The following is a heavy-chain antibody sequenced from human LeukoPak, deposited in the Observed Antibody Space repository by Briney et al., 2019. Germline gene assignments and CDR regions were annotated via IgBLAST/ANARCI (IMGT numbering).Heavy chain of an antibody. CDR2: FDPEDGET. Sequence: ASVKVSCKVSGYTLTELSMPWVRQAPGKGLEWMGGFDPEDGETIYAQKFQGRVTMTEDTSTDTAYMELSSLRSEDTAVYYCATIGDYYGYKAKWGQGTLVTVSS. CDR3: ATIGDYYGYKAK. CDR1: GYTLTELS. V-gene: IGHV1-24*01. D-gene: IGHD3-10*01. J-gene: IGHJ4*02.